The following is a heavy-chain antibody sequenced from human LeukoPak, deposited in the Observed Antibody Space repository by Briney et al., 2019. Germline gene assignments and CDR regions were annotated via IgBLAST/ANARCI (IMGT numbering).Heavy chain of an antibody. CDR3: ARDGRLSGYYYFDY. J-gene: IGHJ4*02. D-gene: IGHD3-3*01. CDR2: INWNGGST. CDR1: GFTFDDCG. Sequence: GGSLRLSCAASGFTFDDCGMSWVRQAPGKGLEWVSGINWNGGSTGYADSVKGRFTISRDNAKNSLYLQMNSLRAEDTALYYCARDGRLSGYYYFDYWGQGTLVTVSS. V-gene: IGHV3-20*04.